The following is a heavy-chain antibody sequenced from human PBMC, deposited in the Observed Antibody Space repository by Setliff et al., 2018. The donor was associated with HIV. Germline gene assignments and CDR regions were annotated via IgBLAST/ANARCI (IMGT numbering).Heavy chain of an antibody. J-gene: IGHJ6*02. V-gene: IGHV3-7*01. D-gene: IGHD3-10*01. CDR3: ARKFRPGHGVDV. CDR1: RFTFNDYW. Sequence: GGSLRLSCVASRFTFNDYWMSWVRQAPGKGLEWVANIDRDGSETNYVDSVKGRFTIFRDNAKSSMYLQMNSPRAEDTAIYYCARKFRPGHGVDVWGQGTTVTVSS. CDR2: IDRDGSET.